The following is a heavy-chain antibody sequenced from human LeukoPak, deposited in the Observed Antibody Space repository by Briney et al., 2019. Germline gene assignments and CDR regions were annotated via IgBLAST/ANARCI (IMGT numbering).Heavy chain of an antibody. J-gene: IGHJ6*03. Sequence: SQTLSLTCTVSGGSISSGDYYWSWIRQPPGTRLEWIGHIYYSGSTYYNPSLKSRVTISVDTSKNQFSLKLSSVTAADTAVYYCARAYCSSTSCYGGDYYYYMDVWGKGTTVTVSS. CDR2: IYYSGST. V-gene: IGHV4-30-4*08. D-gene: IGHD2-2*01. CDR3: ARAYCSSTSCYGGDYYYYMDV. CDR1: GGSISSGDYY.